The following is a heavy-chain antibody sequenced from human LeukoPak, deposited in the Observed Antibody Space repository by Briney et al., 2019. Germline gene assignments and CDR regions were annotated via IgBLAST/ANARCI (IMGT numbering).Heavy chain of an antibody. D-gene: IGHD2-2*01. CDR3: ARGYNLVVPAAIPWFDP. CDR2: INHSGST. V-gene: IGHV4-34*01. CDR1: GGSFSGYY. J-gene: IGHJ5*02. Sequence: PSETLSLTCAVYGGSFSGYYWSWIRQPPGKGLEWIGEINHSGSTNYNPSLKSRVTISVGTSKNQFSLKLSSVTAADTAVYYCARGYNLVVPAAIPWFDPWGQGTLVTVSS.